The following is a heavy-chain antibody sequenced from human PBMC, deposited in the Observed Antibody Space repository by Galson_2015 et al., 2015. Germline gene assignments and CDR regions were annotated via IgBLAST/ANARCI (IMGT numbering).Heavy chain of an antibody. D-gene: IGHD3-16*01. V-gene: IGHV3-30*01. J-gene: IGHJ4*02. CDR2: ISYDGSNK. CDR3: ARDSVSFGGVNLDY. CDR1: GFTFSNYA. Sequence: SLRLSCAASGFTFSNYALHWVRQAPGKGLEWVALISYDGSNKFYADSVQGRFTISRDNSKNSLFLQLNSLRAEDTAVYFCARDSVSFGGVNLDYWGQGTLVTVSS.